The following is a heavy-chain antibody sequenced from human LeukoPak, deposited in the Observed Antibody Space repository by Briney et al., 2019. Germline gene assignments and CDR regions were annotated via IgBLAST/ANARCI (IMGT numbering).Heavy chain of an antibody. CDR3: ARVGDTPGHYRSISLRAYNFLDP. J-gene: IGHJ5*02. Sequence: GASVKVSCKASGYTFTDYGINWVRQAPGQGLEWMGWISAYNGNTNYAQKIQGRGTMTTDTSTSTAYLELRSLRSDDTAVYYCARVGDTPGHYRSISLRAYNFLDPWGQGTLVTVSS. CDR2: ISAYNGNT. CDR1: GYTFTDYG. V-gene: IGHV1-18*01. D-gene: IGHD1-1*01.